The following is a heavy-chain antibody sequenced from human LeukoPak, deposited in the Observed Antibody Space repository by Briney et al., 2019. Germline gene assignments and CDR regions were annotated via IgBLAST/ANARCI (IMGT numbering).Heavy chain of an antibody. D-gene: IGHD1-26*01. CDR3: ARGPAVGATVY. CDR2: NNNSGRS. Sequence: SETLSLTCAVYGGSLSAYYWSWIRQSPGKGLEWIGENNNSGRSKYNPSPKSRVTISLDTSKNQFSLTLRSVTAADTALYYCARGPAVGATVYWGQGTLVTVSS. J-gene: IGHJ4*02. V-gene: IGHV4-34*01. CDR1: GGSLSAYY.